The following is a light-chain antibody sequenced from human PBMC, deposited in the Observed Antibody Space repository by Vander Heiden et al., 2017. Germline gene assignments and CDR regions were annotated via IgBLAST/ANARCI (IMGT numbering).Light chain of an antibody. CDR2: WAT. CDR3: QQYYTTPYT. V-gene: IGKV4-1*01. J-gene: IGKJ2*01. CDR1: QSVLYSSDNRDY. Sequence: DIVMTQSPDSLAVSLGERATINCKSSQSVLYSSDNRDYVAWYQQKPGQPPKLVIYWATNRESGVPDRFSGSGSGTDFTLTISSLQAEDVAVYYCQQYYTTPYTFGLGTKLEIK.